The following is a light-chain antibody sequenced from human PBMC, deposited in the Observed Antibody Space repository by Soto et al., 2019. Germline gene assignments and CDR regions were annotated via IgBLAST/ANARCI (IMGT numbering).Light chain of an antibody. J-gene: IGKJ4*01. CDR1: QGISCW. CDR2: AAS. V-gene: IGKV1-12*01. CDR3: QQANSFPLLT. Sequence: DIQMTQSPSSVSASVGDRVTITCRASQGISCWLDWYQQKPGKAPKLLIYAASSLQSGVPSRFSGSGSGTDFTLTISSLQPEDFATYYCQQANSFPLLTFGGGTKVEIK.